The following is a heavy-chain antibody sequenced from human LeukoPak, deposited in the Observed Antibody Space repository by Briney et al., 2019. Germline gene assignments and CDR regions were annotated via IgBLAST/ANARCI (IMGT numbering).Heavy chain of an antibody. CDR1: GFTFDDYA. V-gene: IGHV3-9*03. D-gene: IGHD5-18*01. J-gene: IGHJ4*02. Sequence: GGSLRLSCAASGFTFDDYAMHWVRQAPGKGLEWVSGISWNSGSIGYADSVKGRFTISRDNAKNSLYLQMNSLRAEDMALYYCAKAVERGYSYGYYFDYWGQGTLVTVSS. CDR3: AKAVERGYSYGYYFDY. CDR2: ISWNSGSI.